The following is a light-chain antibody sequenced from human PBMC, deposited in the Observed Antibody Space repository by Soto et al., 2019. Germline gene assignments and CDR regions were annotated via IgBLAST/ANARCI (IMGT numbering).Light chain of an antibody. V-gene: IGKV3-15*01. CDR2: GAS. CDR3: QLYPTWLIT. Sequence: EIVGPESKDLVSVSPGERVTLSCRASQSVISSLAWYQQKLGQAPRLLIYGASTRATGIPARFSGSGSGTEFFLNSISLQSEDCAIYYCQLYPTWLITFGGGTKVDIK. CDR1: QSVISS. J-gene: IGKJ4*01.